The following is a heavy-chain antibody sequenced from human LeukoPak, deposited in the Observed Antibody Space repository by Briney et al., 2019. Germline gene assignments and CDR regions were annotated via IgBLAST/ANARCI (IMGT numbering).Heavy chain of an antibody. J-gene: IGHJ5*02. CDR1: GGSISSSSYY. CDR3: ARDVAVFGSYRGGFDP. CDR2: IYYSGST. D-gene: IGHD1-26*01. Sequence: SETLSLTCTVSGGSISSSSYYWGWIRQPPGKGLEWIGSIYYSGSTYYNPSLKSRVTISVDKSKNQFSLKLSSVTAADTAVYYCARDVAVFGSYRGGFDPWGQGTLVTVSS. V-gene: IGHV4-39*07.